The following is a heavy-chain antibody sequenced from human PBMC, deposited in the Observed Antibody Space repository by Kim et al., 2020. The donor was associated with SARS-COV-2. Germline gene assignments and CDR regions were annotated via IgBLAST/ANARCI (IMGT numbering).Heavy chain of an antibody. J-gene: IGHJ6*01. CDR2: INHSGST. CDR3: ARDTWFGGSVYYYYGMDV. CDR1: GGSFSGYY. Sequence: SETLSLTCAVYGGSFSGYYWSWIRQPPGKGLEWIGEINHSGSTNYNPSLKSRVTISGDTSKNQFSLKLSPVTAADTAVYYCARDTWFGGSVYYYYGMDVWGQGSTCIVSS. D-gene: IGHD3-10*01. V-gene: IGHV4-34*01.